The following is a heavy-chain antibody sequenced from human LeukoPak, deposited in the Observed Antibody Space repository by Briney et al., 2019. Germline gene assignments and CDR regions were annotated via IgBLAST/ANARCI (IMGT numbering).Heavy chain of an antibody. V-gene: IGHV1-69*13. CDR2: IIPIFGTA. CDR3: AREEYCSSTSCYYRVNAFDI. CDR1: GGTFSSYA. J-gene: IGHJ3*02. Sequence: SVKVSCKASGGTFSSYAISWVRQAPGQGLEWMGGIIPIFGTANYAQKFRGRVMITADESTSTAYMELSSLRSEDTAVYYCAREEYCSSTSCYYRVNAFDIWGQGTMVTVSS. D-gene: IGHD2-2*01.